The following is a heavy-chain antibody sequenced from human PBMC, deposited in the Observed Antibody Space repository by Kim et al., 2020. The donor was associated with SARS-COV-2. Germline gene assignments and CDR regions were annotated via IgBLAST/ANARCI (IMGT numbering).Heavy chain of an antibody. Sequence: GGSLRLSCAASGFTFGDYAMHWVRQAPGKGLEWVSGISWNSGSIGYADSVKGRFTISRDNAKNSLYLQMNSLRAEDTALYYCAKVGRGYSYGPEYWFDPWGQGTLVTVSS. CDR3: AKVGRGYSYGPEYWFDP. V-gene: IGHV3-9*01. CDR1: GFTFGDYA. J-gene: IGHJ5*02. D-gene: IGHD5-18*01. CDR2: ISWNSGSI.